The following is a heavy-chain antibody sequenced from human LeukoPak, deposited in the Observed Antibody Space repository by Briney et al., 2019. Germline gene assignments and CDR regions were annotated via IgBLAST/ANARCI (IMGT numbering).Heavy chain of an antibody. V-gene: IGHV3-23*01. CDR1: GFTFSSYA. CDR3: AKGAPGSGSYYVPSLDY. Sequence: GGSLRLSCAASGFTFSSYAMSWVRQAPGKGLEWVSSISGSGGSTFHAASVKGRFTISTDNSKNTLYLQMNSLRAEDTAIYYCAKGAPGSGSYYVPSLDYWGQGTLVTVSS. CDR2: ISGSGGST. J-gene: IGHJ4*02. D-gene: IGHD3-10*01.